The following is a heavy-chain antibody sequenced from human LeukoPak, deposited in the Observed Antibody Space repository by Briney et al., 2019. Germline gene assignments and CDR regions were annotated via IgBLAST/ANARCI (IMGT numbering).Heavy chain of an antibody. CDR3: ARRGSSGYYYYY. CDR1: GFTFSSYW. CDR2: IKQDGSEK. Sequence: GGCLRLSCAASGFTFSSYWMSWVRRAPGKGLEWVANIKQDGSEKYYVDSVKGRFTISRDNAKNSLYLQLNRLRAEDTAVYYCARRGSSGYYYYYWGQGTLVTVSS. J-gene: IGHJ4*02. D-gene: IGHD3-22*01. V-gene: IGHV3-7*01.